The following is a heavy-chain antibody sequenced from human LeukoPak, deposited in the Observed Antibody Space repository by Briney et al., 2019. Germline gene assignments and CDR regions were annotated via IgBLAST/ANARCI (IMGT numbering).Heavy chain of an antibody. CDR3: ARGTGDSYGYGY. Sequence: ESGPTLVNPTQTLTLTCTFSGFSLSTSGMCVSWIRQPPGKALEWLALTDWDDDEYYSTSLKTRLTISKDTSKNQVVLTMTNMDPVGTATYYCARGTGDSYGYGYWGQGTLVTVSS. V-gene: IGHV2-70*01. J-gene: IGHJ4*02. CDR2: TDWDDDE. CDR1: GFSLSTSGMC. D-gene: IGHD5-18*01.